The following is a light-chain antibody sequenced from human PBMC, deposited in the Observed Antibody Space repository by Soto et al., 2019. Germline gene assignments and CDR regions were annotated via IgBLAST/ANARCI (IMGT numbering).Light chain of an antibody. J-gene: IGKJ5*01. CDR1: QTVTSN. V-gene: IGKV3-15*01. CDR3: QQYNNWPPT. Sequence: EIVMTQSPATLSVSPGERATLSCRASQTVTSNLAWYQQKPGQAPRLLIYGASTRATGISARFSGSGSGTEFTLTISSLHSEDFAVYYCQQYNNWPPTFGQGTRLEIK. CDR2: GAS.